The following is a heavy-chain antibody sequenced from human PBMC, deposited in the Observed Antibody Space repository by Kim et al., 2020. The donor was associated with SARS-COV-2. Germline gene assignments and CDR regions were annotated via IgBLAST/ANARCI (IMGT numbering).Heavy chain of an antibody. D-gene: IGHD3-22*01. CDR1: GFTFSSYG. CDR2: IWYDGSNK. J-gene: IGHJ6*02. CDR3: ARDGANYYDSSGLGGMDV. Sequence: GGSLRLSCAASGFTFSSYGMHWVRQAPGKGLEWVAVIWYDGSNKYYADSVKGRFTISRDNSKNTLYPQMNSLRAEDTAVYYCARDGANYYDSSGLGGMDVWGQGTTVTVSS. V-gene: IGHV3-33*01.